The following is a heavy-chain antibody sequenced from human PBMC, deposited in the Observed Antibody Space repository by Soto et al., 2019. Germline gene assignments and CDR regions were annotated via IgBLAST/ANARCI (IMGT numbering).Heavy chain of an antibody. Sequence: QITLKESGPTLVKPTQTLTLTCTFSGFSLSSPAVGVNWIRQPPGTALQRLALIYWDDDKQYSPSLRSRLTITKHTSKNPVVLTMTNVAPVDTATYYCAHGSGWLSDYWGQGTLVTVSS. J-gene: IGHJ4*02. CDR3: AHGSGWLSDY. D-gene: IGHD6-19*01. CDR1: GFSLSSPAVG. V-gene: IGHV2-5*02. CDR2: IYWDDDK.